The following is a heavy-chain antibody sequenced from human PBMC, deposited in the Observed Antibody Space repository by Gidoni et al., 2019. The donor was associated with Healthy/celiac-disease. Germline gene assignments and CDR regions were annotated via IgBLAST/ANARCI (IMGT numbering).Heavy chain of an antibody. D-gene: IGHD4-4*01. CDR2: INPSGGST. J-gene: IGHJ6*02. CDR1: GYTFTSYY. CDR3: ARELRASTVRAYYYYGMDV. V-gene: IGHV1-46*01. Sequence: QVQLVQSGAEVKKPGASVKVSCKASGYTFTSYYMHWVRQAPGQGLEWMGIINPSGGSTSYAQKFQGRVTMTRDTSTSTVYMELSSLRSEDTAVYYCARELRASTVRAYYYYGMDVWGQGTTVTVSS.